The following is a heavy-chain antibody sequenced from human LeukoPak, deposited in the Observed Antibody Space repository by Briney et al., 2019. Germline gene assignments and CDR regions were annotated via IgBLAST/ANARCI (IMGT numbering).Heavy chain of an antibody. CDR2: INPSGGST. V-gene: IGHV1-46*01. D-gene: IGHD2-2*01. CDR1: GYTFTSYY. Sequence: GASVKVSCKASGYTFTSYYMHWVRQAPGQGLEWMGIINPSGGSTSYAQKFQGRVTMTRDTSTSTVYMELSSLRSEDTAVYYCARVGCSSTSCYGVRYGMDVWGQGTTVTVSS. J-gene: IGHJ6*02. CDR3: ARVGCSSTSCYGVRYGMDV.